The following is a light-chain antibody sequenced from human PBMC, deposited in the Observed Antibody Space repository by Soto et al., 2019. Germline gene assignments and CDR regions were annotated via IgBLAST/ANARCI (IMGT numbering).Light chain of an antibody. CDR1: NIGGKS. V-gene: IGLV3-21*02. CDR2: DDS. CDR3: HVWDSSSDHYV. J-gene: IGLJ1*01. Sequence: SYELAQPPSVSVSPVQTARITCGGNNIGGKSVHWYQQKPGQAPVLVVYDDSDRPSGIPDRFSGSNSGDTATLTIRRVEAGDEADYYCHVWDSSSDHYVFGTGTRSPS.